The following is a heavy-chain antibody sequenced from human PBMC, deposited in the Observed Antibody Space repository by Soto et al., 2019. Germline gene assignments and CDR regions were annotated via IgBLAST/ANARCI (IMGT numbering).Heavy chain of an antibody. J-gene: IGHJ4*02. CDR2: IYWDDDK. Sequence: QESGSGLVKPTQTLTLTCTFSGFSLSSTRVAVGWIRQPPGKALEWLALIYWDDDKRYSPFLKSRLTITKDTSKNQVVLTMTNMDPVDTATYYCAHSVVAGLGYYFDYWGQGTLVTVSS. CDR3: AHSVVAGLGYYFDY. V-gene: IGHV2-5*02. D-gene: IGHD6-19*01. CDR1: GFSLSSTRVA.